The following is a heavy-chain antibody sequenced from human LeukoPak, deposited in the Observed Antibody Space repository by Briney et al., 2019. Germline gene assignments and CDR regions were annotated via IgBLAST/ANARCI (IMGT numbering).Heavy chain of an antibody. D-gene: IGHD6-13*01. CDR1: GYTFTSYD. CDR3: ARGARGSSSWAGWFDP. J-gene: IGHJ5*02. V-gene: IGHV1-8*01. Sequence: ASVKVSCKASGYTFTSYDINWVRQATGQGLEWMGWMNPYSGNTGYAQKFQGRVTMTRNTSISTAYMELSSLRSEDTAVYYCARGARGSSSWAGWFDPWGQGTLVTVSS. CDR2: MNPYSGNT.